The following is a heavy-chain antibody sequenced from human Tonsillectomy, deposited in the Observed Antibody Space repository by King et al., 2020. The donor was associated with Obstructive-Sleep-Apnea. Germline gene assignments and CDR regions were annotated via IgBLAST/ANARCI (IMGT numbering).Heavy chain of an antibody. V-gene: IGHV3-30*04. CDR3: ARGGGGSASPLDY. D-gene: IGHD1-26*01. J-gene: IGHJ4*02. CDR1: GFTFSSSS. Sequence: VQLVESGGGVVQPGRSLRLSCAASGFTFSSSSMHWVRQAPGKVLEWVAVISYDGSDDYYTEAVKGRLTISKDNSKNTVYLQVNSLRAEDTAMYYCARGGGGSASPLDYWGQGTLVTVSS. CDR2: ISYDGSDD.